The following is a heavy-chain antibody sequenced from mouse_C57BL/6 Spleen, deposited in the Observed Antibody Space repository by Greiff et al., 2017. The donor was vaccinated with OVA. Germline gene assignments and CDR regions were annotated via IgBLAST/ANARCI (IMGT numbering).Heavy chain of an antibody. Sequence: QVQLKQSGAELVKPGASVKISCKASGYAFSSYCMNWVKQRPGTGLEWIGQIYPGDGDTTYNGTFKGQATLTADKCSSTAYIPLTTLTSEDSAVYFCASHDFDHWGQGTTRTVSS. CDR1: GYAFSSYC. V-gene: IGHV1-80*01. CDR3: ASHDFDH. CDR2: IYPGDGDT. J-gene: IGHJ2*01.